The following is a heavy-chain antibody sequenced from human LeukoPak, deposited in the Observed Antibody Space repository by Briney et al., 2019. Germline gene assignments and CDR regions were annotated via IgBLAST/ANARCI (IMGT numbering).Heavy chain of an antibody. CDR3: ARGGYSYGDPQNDY. J-gene: IGHJ4*02. CDR2: IYYSGST. D-gene: IGHD5-18*01. Sequence: SETLSLTCTVSGGSISSYYWSWIRQPPGKGLEWIGYIYYSGSTNYNPSLKSRVTISVDTSKNQFSLKLSSVTAADTAVYYCARGGYSYGDPQNDYWGQGTLVTVSS. CDR1: GGSISSYY. V-gene: IGHV4-59*01.